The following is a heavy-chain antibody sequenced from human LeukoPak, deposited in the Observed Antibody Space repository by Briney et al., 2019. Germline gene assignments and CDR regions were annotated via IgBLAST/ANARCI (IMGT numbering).Heavy chain of an antibody. CDR3: ARGKTAVYCGGDCYAFDY. J-gene: IGHJ4*02. Sequence: ASVKVSCKTSEYTFTGYYMHWVRQAPGQGLEWMGWISPNSGGTNYAQKFQGRVTMTSDTSISTAYMELSRLRSDDTAVYYCARGKTAVYCGGDCYAFDYWGQGSLVTVSS. V-gene: IGHV1-2*02. D-gene: IGHD2-21*02. CDR2: ISPNSGGT. CDR1: EYTFTGYY.